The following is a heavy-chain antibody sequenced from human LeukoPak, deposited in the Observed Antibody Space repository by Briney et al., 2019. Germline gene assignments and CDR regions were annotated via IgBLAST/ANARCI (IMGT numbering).Heavy chain of an antibody. Sequence: SETLSLTCTVSGGSISSGGYYWSWIRQHPGKGLEWIGYIYYSGSTYYNPSLKSRVTISVDTSKNQFSLKLSSVTAADTAVYYCVSGSSGWLYFQHWGQGTLVTVSS. J-gene: IGHJ1*01. CDR1: GGSISSGGYY. CDR2: IYYSGST. CDR3: VSGSSGWLYFQH. V-gene: IGHV4-31*03. D-gene: IGHD6-19*01.